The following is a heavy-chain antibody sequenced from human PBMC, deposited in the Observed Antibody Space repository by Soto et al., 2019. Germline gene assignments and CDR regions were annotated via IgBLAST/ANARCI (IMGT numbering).Heavy chain of an antibody. D-gene: IGHD2-15*01. V-gene: IGHV3-33*01. Sequence: QVQLVESGGGVVQPGTSLRVSCEVSGISFSRYGMHWVRRAPGKGLEWVAVIWYDGSNKYYVDSVKGRFSISRDNSKNTLYLQMNNMRDEDPAVYYCARDCSGGTCCAFDSWGQGPLVSVSS. CDR3: ARDCSGGTCCAFDS. J-gene: IGHJ4*02. CDR1: GISFSRYG. CDR2: IWYDGSNK.